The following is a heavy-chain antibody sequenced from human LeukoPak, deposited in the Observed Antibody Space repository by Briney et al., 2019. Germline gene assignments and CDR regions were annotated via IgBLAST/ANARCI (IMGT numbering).Heavy chain of an antibody. Sequence: SETLSLTCAVYGGSFTGYYWSWIRQPPGKGLEWIGSIYHSGSTYYNPSLKSRVTISVDTSKNQFPLKLSSVTAADTAVYYCARLVPAAILDYWGQGTLVTVSS. CDR3: ARLVPAAILDY. V-gene: IGHV4-34*01. CDR1: GGSFTGYY. D-gene: IGHD2-2*02. J-gene: IGHJ4*02. CDR2: IYHSGST.